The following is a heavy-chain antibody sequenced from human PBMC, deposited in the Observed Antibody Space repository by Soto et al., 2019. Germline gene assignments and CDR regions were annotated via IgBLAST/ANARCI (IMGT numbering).Heavy chain of an antibody. V-gene: IGHV4-59*08. Sequence: QVQLQESGPGLVKPSETLSLTCTVSGGSISSYYWSLIRQPPGKGLEWIGYIYYRGSTNYNPSLKGRFTISVDTSKNQFSLKLRSVTAADTAVYYCARAVWSWSGFDPWGQGTLVTVSS. D-gene: IGHD3-3*01. CDR1: GGSISSYY. J-gene: IGHJ5*02. CDR2: IYYRGST. CDR3: ARAVWSWSGFDP.